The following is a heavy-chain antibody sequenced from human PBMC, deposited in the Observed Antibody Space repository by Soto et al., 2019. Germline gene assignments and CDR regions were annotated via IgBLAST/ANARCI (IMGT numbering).Heavy chain of an antibody. CDR2: IKPAIGSA. V-gene: IGHV1-69*01. Sequence: QVQVVQSGAEVKEPGSSVKVSCKASGDIFTTYAINWVRQAPGQGLVWMGGIKPAIGSANYAPTFQGRLMITADDLTATAYMDLTSLTSEDTAVYYCARGLLVGHETVDYWGQGTLVTVSS. J-gene: IGHJ4*02. CDR1: GDIFTTYA. D-gene: IGHD1-26*01. CDR3: ARGLLVGHETVDY.